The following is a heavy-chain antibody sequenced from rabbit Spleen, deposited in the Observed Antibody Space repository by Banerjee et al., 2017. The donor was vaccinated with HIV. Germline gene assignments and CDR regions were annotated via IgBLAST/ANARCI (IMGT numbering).Heavy chain of an antibody. CDR3: ARDAAGREDFNL. Sequence: QLEESAGGLVQPGGSLKLSCKASGFTLSSYYMNWVRQAPGKGLEWIGYIDPVFGITYYANWVNGRFSISRENAQNTVFLQMTSLTAADTATYFCARDAAGREDFNLWGPGTLVTV. J-gene: IGHJ4*01. CDR2: IDPVFGIT. D-gene: IGHD4-2*01. V-gene: IGHV1S7*01. CDR1: GFTLSSYY.